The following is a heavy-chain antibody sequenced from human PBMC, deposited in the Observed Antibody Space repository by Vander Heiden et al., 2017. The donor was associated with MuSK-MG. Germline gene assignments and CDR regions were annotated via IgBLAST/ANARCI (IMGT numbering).Heavy chain of an antibody. V-gene: IGHV1-69*01. J-gene: IGHJ4*02. Sequence: QVQLVQSGAEVKKPGSSVKVPCKASGCTFSSYAISWVRQAPGQGLEWMGGIIPIFGTANYAQKFQGRVTITADESTSTAYMELSSLRSEDTAVYYCGGGLAASGADYWGQGTLVTVSS. CDR2: IIPIFGTA. CDR1: GCTFSSYA. CDR3: GGGLAASGADY. D-gene: IGHD6-13*01.